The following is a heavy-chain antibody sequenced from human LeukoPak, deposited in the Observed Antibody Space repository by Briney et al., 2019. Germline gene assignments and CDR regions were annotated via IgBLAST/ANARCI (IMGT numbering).Heavy chain of an antibody. J-gene: IGHJ5*02. CDR3: ARDNSVEDTAWWFDP. CDR1: GYIFNSYA. Sequence: GASVKVSCKASGYIFNSYAISWVRQAPGQGLEWMGRITVHNGQTNYAQRFQGRVSMTTDTSTSTAYMEVRSLRSEDTAVYYCARDNSVEDTAWWFDPWGQGTLVTVSS. D-gene: IGHD4-23*01. CDR2: ITVHNGQT. V-gene: IGHV1-18*01.